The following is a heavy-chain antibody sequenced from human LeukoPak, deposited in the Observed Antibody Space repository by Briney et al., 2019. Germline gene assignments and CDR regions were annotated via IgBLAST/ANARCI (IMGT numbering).Heavy chain of an antibody. CDR2: INWDDEK. J-gene: IGHJ5*02. Sequence: GPTLVKPTQTLTLTCTFSGFSLTTSGVGVGWIRHPPGKALEWLALINWDDEKVYSPSLQSRLSITKDTSKNQVVLTMTNVDPVDTATYYCAHRRDSSGYRYRWWFAPWGQGTLVTVSS. CDR1: GFSLTTSGVG. D-gene: IGHD3-22*01. CDR3: AHRRDSSGYRYRWWFAP. V-gene: IGHV2-5*02.